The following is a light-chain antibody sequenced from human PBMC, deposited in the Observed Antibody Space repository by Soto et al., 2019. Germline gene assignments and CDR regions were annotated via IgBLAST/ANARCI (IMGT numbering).Light chain of an antibody. CDR2: DAS. V-gene: IGKV1-33*01. CDR1: QEISNY. Sequence: DIQMIQSPSSLSASVGDRVTITCQASQEISNYLNWYQQKPGKAPKLLIYDASNLERGGPSRFSGRGSGTDFTYNISSLQPEDFATYYCQQYDHLPRTFGRGTKVEIK. CDR3: QQYDHLPRT. J-gene: IGKJ1*01.